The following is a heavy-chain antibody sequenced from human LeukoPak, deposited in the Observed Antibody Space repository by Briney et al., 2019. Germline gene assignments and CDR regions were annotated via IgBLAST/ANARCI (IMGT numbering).Heavy chain of an antibody. CDR2: INHSGST. D-gene: IGHD1-26*01. V-gene: IGHV4-34*01. Sequence: PSETLSLTCAVYGGSFSGYYWSWIRQPPGKGLEWIGEINHSGSTNYNPSLKSRVTISVDTSKNQFSLKLSSVTAADTAVYYCARDSSGSYSAFDIWGQGTMVTVSS. J-gene: IGHJ3*02. CDR1: GGSFSGYY. CDR3: ARDSSGSYSAFDI.